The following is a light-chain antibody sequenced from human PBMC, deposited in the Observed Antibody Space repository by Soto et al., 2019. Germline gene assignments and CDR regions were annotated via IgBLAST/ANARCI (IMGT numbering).Light chain of an antibody. J-gene: IGKJ5*01. Sequence: EIVMTQSPATLSVSPGERATLSGRAGQGVTTNFAWYQQKSGQSPRLLIYDVSIMATGAPARFSGTGSETDFTLTISCLQSEDSAVYFCQQYNNWPFSFGQGTRVEIK. V-gene: IGKV3-15*01. CDR3: QQYNNWPFS. CDR2: DVS. CDR1: QGVTTN.